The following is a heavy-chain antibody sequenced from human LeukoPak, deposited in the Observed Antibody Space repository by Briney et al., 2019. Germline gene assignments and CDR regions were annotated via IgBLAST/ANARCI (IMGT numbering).Heavy chain of an antibody. V-gene: IGHV3-53*04. CDR1: GFTVSSNY. D-gene: IGHD2-15*01. Sequence: GESLRLSCAASGFTVSSNYMSWVRQAPGKGLEWVSVIYSGGSTYYADSVKGRFTISRHNSKNTLYLQMNSLRAEDTAVYYCARERQYCSGGSCYSSWFDPWGQGTLVTV. J-gene: IGHJ5*02. CDR3: ARERQYCSGGSCYSSWFDP. CDR2: IYSGGST.